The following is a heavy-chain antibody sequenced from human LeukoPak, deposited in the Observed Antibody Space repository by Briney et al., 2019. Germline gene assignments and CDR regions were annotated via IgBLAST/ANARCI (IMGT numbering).Heavy chain of an antibody. V-gene: IGHV4-39*06. CDR1: GGSINSGNYY. CDR3: ARDGTLSSGDAFDI. CDR2: FYNRGNT. Sequence: KPSETLSLTCTVSGGSINSGNYYWGWIRQPPGKGLEWIGSFYNRGNTYYNPSLKSRVTISVDTSKNQFPLKLTSVTAADTAVYYCARDGTLSSGDAFDIWGQGTMVTVSS. J-gene: IGHJ3*02. D-gene: IGHD3-22*01.